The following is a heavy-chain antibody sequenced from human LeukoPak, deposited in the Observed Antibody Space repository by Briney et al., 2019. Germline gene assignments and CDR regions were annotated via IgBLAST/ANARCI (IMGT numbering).Heavy chain of an antibody. CDR3: AKGTIFGVVIMYDYFDY. Sequence: PGGSLRLSCAASGFTFSSYAMSWVRQAPGKGLEWVSAISGSGGSTYYADSVKGRFTISRDNSKNTLYLQMNSLRAEDKAVYYCAKGTIFGVVIMYDYFDYWGQGTLVTASS. CDR1: GFTFSSYA. J-gene: IGHJ4*02. CDR2: ISGSGGST. V-gene: IGHV3-23*01. D-gene: IGHD3-3*01.